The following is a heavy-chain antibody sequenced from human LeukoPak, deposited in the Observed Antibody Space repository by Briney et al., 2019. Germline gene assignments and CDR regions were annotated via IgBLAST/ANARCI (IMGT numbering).Heavy chain of an antibody. CDR1: GGSISSSSYY. CDR2: IYYSGST. V-gene: IGHV4-39*01. J-gene: IGHJ4*02. Sequence: SETLSLTCTVSGGSISSSSYYWGWIRQPPGKGLEWIVSIYYSGSTYYNPSLKSRVTISVDTSKNQFSLKLSSVTAADTAVYYCARLVGLRYFDWLLYHYWGQGTLVTVSS. D-gene: IGHD3-9*01. CDR3: ARLVGLRYFDWLLYHY.